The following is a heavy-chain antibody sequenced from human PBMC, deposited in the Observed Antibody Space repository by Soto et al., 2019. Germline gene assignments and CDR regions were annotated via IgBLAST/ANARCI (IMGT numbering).Heavy chain of an antibody. CDR2: IYPGDSDT. Sequence: GESLKISCKGSGYSFTSYWIGWVRQMPGKGLEWMGIIYPGDSDTRYSPSFRGQVTISADKSISTAYLQWSSLKASDTAMYYCARLSSSGFFFYYGMDVWGQGTTVTVSS. CDR3: ARLSSSGFFFYYGMDV. CDR1: GYSFTSYW. D-gene: IGHD6-6*01. J-gene: IGHJ6*02. V-gene: IGHV5-51*01.